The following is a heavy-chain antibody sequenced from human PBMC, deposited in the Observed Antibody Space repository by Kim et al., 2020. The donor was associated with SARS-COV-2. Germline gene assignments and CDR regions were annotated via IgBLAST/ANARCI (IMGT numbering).Heavy chain of an antibody. CDR1: GYTFTGYY. Sequence: ASVKVSCKPSGYTFTGYYMHWVRQAPGQGLEWMGWINPNSGGTNYAQKFQGWVTMTRDTSISTAYMELSRLRSDDTAVYYCARGWTIAVAGSDAFDIWGQGTMVTVSS. V-gene: IGHV1-2*04. CDR2: INPNSGGT. D-gene: IGHD6-19*01. J-gene: IGHJ3*02. CDR3: ARGWTIAVAGSDAFDI.